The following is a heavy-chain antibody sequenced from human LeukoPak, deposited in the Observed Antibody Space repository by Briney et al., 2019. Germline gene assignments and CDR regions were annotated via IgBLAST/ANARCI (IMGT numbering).Heavy chain of an antibody. Sequence: GASVKVSCRASGYTFTTYYMHWVRQAPGQGLEWMGWISAYNGNTNYAQKLQGRVTMTTDTSTSTAYMELRSLRSDDTAVYYCARDRYRQWLAPPNYYGMDVWGQGTTVTVSS. CDR2: ISAYNGNT. V-gene: IGHV1-18*04. CDR3: ARDRYRQWLAPPNYYGMDV. CDR1: GYTFTTYY. D-gene: IGHD6-19*01. J-gene: IGHJ6*02.